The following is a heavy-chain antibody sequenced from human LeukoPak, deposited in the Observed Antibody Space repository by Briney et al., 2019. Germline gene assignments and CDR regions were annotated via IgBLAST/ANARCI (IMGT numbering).Heavy chain of an antibody. Sequence: SETLSLTCAVYGGSFSGYYWSWIRQPPGKGLEWIGEINHSGSTNYNPSLKSRVTISVDTSKNQFSLKLSSVTAADTAVYYCARESSSSTRRGYYYYYMDVWGKGTTVTVSS. CDR2: INHSGST. CDR3: ARESSSSTRRGYYYYYMDV. CDR1: GGSFSGYY. J-gene: IGHJ6*03. V-gene: IGHV4-34*01. D-gene: IGHD6-6*01.